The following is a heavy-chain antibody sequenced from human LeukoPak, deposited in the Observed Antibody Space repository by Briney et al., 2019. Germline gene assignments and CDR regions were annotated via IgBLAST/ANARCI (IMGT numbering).Heavy chain of an antibody. CDR3: AREPFGYDSSGFDY. J-gene: IGHJ4*02. CDR1: GFTVSSNY. D-gene: IGHD3-22*01. V-gene: IGHV3-66*02. Sequence: GGSLRLSCAASGFTVSSNYMSWVRQAPGKGLEWVSVTYSGGSTYYADSVKGRFTISRDNSKNTLYLQMNSLRAEDTAVYYCAREPFGYDSSGFDYWGQGTLVTVSS. CDR2: TYSGGST.